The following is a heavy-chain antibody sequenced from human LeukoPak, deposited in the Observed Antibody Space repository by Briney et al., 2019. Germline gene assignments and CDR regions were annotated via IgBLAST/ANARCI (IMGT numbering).Heavy chain of an antibody. V-gene: IGHV3-23*01. CDR3: AKGVTYYYDSSGYLEG. J-gene: IGHJ4*02. Sequence: PGGSLRLSCAASGFTFSSYAMSWVRQAPGKGLEWVSAISGSGGNTYYADSVKGRFTISRDNSKNTLYLQMNSLRAEDTAVYYCAKGVTYYYDSSGYLEGWGQGTLVTVSS. CDR2: ISGSGGNT. D-gene: IGHD3-22*01. CDR1: GFTFSSYA.